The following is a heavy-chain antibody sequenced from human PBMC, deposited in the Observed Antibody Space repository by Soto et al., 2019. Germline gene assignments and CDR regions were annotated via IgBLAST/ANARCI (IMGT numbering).Heavy chain of an antibody. J-gene: IGHJ4*02. Sequence: SVKVSCKASGGTFSSYAISWVRQAPGQGLEWMGGIIPILGIANYAQKFQGRVTITADKSTSTAYMELSSLRSEDTAVYYCARGPIVGATPSFDSWGQGTLVTVS. CDR1: GGTFSSYA. CDR3: ARGPIVGATPSFDS. CDR2: IIPILGIA. D-gene: IGHD1-26*01. V-gene: IGHV1-69*10.